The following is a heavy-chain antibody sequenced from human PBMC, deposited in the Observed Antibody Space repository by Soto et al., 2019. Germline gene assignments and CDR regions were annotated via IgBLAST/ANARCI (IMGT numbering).Heavy chain of an antibody. J-gene: IGHJ3*02. D-gene: IGHD6-19*01. CDR2: INPNSGGT. Sequence: ASVXRSCKGSGYTITVHHMDWGRKATGQGLEWMGWINPNSGGTNYAQNFQGWVTMTRDTSISTAYMELSRLRSDDTAVYYCARAGGFAVASVAFDICGEGPMVTVS. CDR3: ARAGGFAVASVAFDI. V-gene: IGHV1-2*04. CDR1: GYTITVHH.